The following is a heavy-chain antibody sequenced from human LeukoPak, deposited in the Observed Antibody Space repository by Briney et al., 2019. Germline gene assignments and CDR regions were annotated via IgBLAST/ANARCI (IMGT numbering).Heavy chain of an antibody. CDR2: INTKTGNP. CDR1: GYTFTSYA. Sequence: APVKVSCKASGYTFTSYAMNWVRQAPGQGLEWMGWINTKTGNPTYAQGFTGRFVFSLDTSVSTAYLQISSLKAEDTAVYYCARDAGYSSGWPEFYFDYWGQGTLVTVSS. J-gene: IGHJ4*02. D-gene: IGHD6-19*01. CDR3: ARDAGYSSGWPEFYFDY. V-gene: IGHV7-4-1*02.